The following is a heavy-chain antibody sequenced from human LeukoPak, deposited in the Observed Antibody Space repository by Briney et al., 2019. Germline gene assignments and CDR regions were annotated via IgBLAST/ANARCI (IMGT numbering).Heavy chain of an antibody. CDR2: IKQDGSAK. Sequence: GGSLRLSCAGYGFTFSNYEMNWVRQAPGKGLEWVANIKQDGSAKYYVDSVKGRFTISRDNAKNSLYLQMNSLRVEDTAVYYCARVVPNYSSSSGWFDPWGQGTLVTVSS. D-gene: IGHD6-6*01. J-gene: IGHJ5*02. CDR3: ARVVPNYSSSSGWFDP. V-gene: IGHV3-7*03. CDR1: GFTFSNYE.